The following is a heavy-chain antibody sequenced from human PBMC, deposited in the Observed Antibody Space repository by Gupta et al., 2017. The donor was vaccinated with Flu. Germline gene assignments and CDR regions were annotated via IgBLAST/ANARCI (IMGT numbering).Heavy chain of an antibody. J-gene: IGHJ4*02. CDR3: ARIYPSGYYLDY. Sequence: WIRQPPGKGLEWIGNFSSRENTSYNPSLKIRVTISVDTSKNQFSLKLSSVTAADTAVYYCARIYPSGYYLDYWGQGTLVTVSS. CDR2: FSSRENT. D-gene: IGHD2-2*02. V-gene: IGHV4-39*01.